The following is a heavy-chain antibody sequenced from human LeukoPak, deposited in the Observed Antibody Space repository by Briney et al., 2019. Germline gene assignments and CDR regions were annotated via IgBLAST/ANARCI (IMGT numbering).Heavy chain of an antibody. CDR1: GFTFSSYG. D-gene: IGHD5-18*01. V-gene: IGHV3-30*18. CDR3: AKGRPIQLWSHFDY. CDR2: ISYDGSNK. Sequence: AGGSLRLSCAASGFTFSSYGMHWVRQAPGKGLEWVAVISYDGSNKYYADSVKGRFTISRDNSKNTLYLQMNSLRAEDTAVYYCAKGRPIQLWSHFDYWGQGTLVTVSS. J-gene: IGHJ4*02.